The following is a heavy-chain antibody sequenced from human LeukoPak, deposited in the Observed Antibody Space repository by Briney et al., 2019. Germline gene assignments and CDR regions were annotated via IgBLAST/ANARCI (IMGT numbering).Heavy chain of an antibody. D-gene: IGHD6-6*01. J-gene: IGHJ5*02. CDR1: GFTFSSYS. V-gene: IGHV3-21*01. Sequence: GGSLRLSCAASGFTFSSYSMNWVRRAPGKGLEWVSSISSSSSYIYYADSVKGRFTISRDNAKNSLYLQMNSLRAEDTAVYYCARAATSSSSSYWFDPWGQGTLVTVSS. CDR3: ARAATSSSSSYWFDP. CDR2: ISSSSSYI.